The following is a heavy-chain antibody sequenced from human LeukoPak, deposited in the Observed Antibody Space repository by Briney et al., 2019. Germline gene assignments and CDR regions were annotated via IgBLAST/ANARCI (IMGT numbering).Heavy chain of an antibody. CDR3: AREKSIDSSRGLDY. CDR1: GGSITSYY. V-gene: IGHV4-59*01. Sequence: PSETLSLTCTVSGGSITSYYWSWIRQPPGKGLEWIGYIYYSGSTNYNPSLKSRVTISVDTFKNQFSLKLSSVTAADTAVYYCAREKSIDSSRGLDYWGQGTLVTVSS. J-gene: IGHJ4*02. CDR2: IYYSGST. D-gene: IGHD3-22*01.